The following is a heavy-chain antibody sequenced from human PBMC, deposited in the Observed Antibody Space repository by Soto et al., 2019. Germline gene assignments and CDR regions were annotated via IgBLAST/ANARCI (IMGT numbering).Heavy chain of an antibody. CDR2: VYYSGGT. Sequence: PSETLSLTCTVSGGSISSGDYYWSWIRQPPGKGLEWIGYVYYSGGTNYNPSLKGRVTILLDAPKNQFSLKLSSVIAADTAVYYCARGVLVEGTSSPDMFDYWGQGIQVTVSS. CDR3: ARGVLVEGTSSPDMFDY. V-gene: IGHV4-61*08. J-gene: IGHJ4*02. CDR1: GGSISSGDYY. D-gene: IGHD6-6*01.